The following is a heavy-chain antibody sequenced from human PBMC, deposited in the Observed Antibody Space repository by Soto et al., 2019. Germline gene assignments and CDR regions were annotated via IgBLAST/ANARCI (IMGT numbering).Heavy chain of an antibody. CDR3: ARFAYYDILTGSVGYYSGLDV. J-gene: IGHJ6*02. V-gene: IGHV1-8*01. Sequence: ASVKVSCRASGYTFTSYDINWVRQATGQGLEWMGWMNPNSGNTGYAQKFQGRVTMTRNTSISTAYMELSSLRSEDTAVYYCARFAYYDILTGSVGYYSGLDVWGQGTTVTVSS. CDR2: MNPNSGNT. D-gene: IGHD3-9*01. CDR1: GYTFTSYD.